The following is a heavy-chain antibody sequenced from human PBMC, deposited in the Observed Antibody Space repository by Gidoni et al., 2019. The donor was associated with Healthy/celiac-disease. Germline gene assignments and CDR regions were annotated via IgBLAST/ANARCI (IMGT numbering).Heavy chain of an antibody. Sequence: QVQLQESGPGLVKPSETLSLTCTVSGGSISSYYWSWIRQPPGKGLEWIGYIYYSGSTNYNPSLKSRVTISVDTSKNQFSLKLSSVTAADTAVYYCARGSGDSSGYRYWYFDLWGRGTLVTVSS. CDR2: IYYSGST. CDR3: ARGSGDSSGYRYWYFDL. D-gene: IGHD3-22*01. V-gene: IGHV4-59*01. CDR1: GGSISSYY. J-gene: IGHJ2*01.